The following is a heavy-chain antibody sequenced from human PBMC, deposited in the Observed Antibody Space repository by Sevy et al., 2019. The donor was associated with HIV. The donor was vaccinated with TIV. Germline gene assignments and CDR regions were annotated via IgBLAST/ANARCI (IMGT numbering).Heavy chain of an antibody. J-gene: IGHJ4*02. Sequence: GGSLRLSCAASALTFTRYAFHWVRQAPGKGPEWLGVISYEGSNIYYGPSVKGRFTISRDNSKNTLYLQMNEMRTEDTAVYYCAKDLHPPGPVRGTNFAYWGRGTLVTVSS. CDR3: AKDLHPPGPVRGTNFAY. CDR2: ISYEGSNI. V-gene: IGHV3-30*18. CDR1: ALTFTRYA. D-gene: IGHD1-1*01.